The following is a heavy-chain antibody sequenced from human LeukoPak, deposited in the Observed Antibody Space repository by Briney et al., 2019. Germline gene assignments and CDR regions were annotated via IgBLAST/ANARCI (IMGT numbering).Heavy chain of an antibody. CDR3: ATGDSLSPFDY. CDR1: GFTFSSYA. V-gene: IGHV3-23*01. Sequence: GESLRLSCAASGFTFSSYAMSWVRQAPGKGLEWVSAISGSGGSTYYADSVKGRFTISRDNSKNTLYLQMNSLRAEDTAVYYCATGDSLSPFDYWGQGTLVTVSS. D-gene: IGHD4-17*01. CDR2: ISGSGGST. J-gene: IGHJ4*02.